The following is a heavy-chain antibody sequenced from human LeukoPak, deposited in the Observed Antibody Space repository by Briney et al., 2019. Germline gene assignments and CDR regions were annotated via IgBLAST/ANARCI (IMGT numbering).Heavy chain of an antibody. J-gene: IGHJ4*02. D-gene: IGHD3-3*01. CDR1: GFTFSSYG. CDR3: AKDPPLSFWSGHYPPPDFDY. Sequence: GSLRLSCAASGFTFSSYGMHWVRQAPGKGLEWVAFIRYDGSNKYYAGSVKGRFTISRDNSKNTLYLQMNSLRAEDTAVYYCAKDPPLSFWSGHYPPPDFDYWGQGTLVTVSS. V-gene: IGHV3-30*02. CDR2: IRYDGSNK.